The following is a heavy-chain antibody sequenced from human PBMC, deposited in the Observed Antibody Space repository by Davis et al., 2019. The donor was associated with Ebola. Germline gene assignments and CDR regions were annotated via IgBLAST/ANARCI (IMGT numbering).Heavy chain of an antibody. V-gene: IGHV3-7*01. D-gene: IGHD1-26*01. Sequence: PGGSLRLSCATSGFSFSHFWMSWVRQAPGKGQEWVATMDQHQRETFYVDSVKGRFTTSRDNARNSIYLQMNRLRDDDTAVYFCVRSGAKTPHRHYLDKWGQGSLVTVSS. J-gene: IGHJ4*02. CDR3: VRSGAKTPHRHYLDK. CDR2: MDQHQRET. CDR1: GFSFSHFW.